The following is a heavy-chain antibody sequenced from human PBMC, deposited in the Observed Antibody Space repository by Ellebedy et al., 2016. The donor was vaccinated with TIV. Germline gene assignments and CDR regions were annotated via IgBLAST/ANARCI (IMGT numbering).Heavy chain of an antibody. CDR3: AKDECGNYCTVDS. Sequence: GESLKISCVVSGFTFHNYAMSWVRQPPGKGLEWVSSVSGTGDDKDYVENKYYVDSVKGRFTISRDDSKNTLFLQMNSLRAEDTAIYYCAKDECGNYCTVDSWGQGTLVTVSS. D-gene: IGHD3-22*01. CDR2: VSGTGDDKDYVENK. CDR1: GFTFHNYA. J-gene: IGHJ4*02. V-gene: IGHV3-23*01.